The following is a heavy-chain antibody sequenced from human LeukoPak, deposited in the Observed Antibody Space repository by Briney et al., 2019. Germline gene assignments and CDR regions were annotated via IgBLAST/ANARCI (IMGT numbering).Heavy chain of an antibody. CDR3: AKSFGYSGSWFDY. D-gene: IGHD1-26*01. CDR1: GFTFSSYA. Sequence: QAGGSLRLSCAASGFTFSSYAMSWARQAPGKGLEWVSGISGNGGGTYYADSVKGRFTISRDNSKNTLYLQMNSLRAEDTAVYYCAKSFGYSGSWFDYWGQGTLVTVSS. V-gene: IGHV3-23*01. J-gene: IGHJ4*02. CDR2: ISGNGGGT.